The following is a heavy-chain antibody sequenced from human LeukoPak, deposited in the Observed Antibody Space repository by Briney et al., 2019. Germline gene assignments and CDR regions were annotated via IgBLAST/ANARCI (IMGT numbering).Heavy chain of an antibody. V-gene: IGHV3-30-3*01. CDR3: AREWDYDILTGSSPGAFDI. D-gene: IGHD3-9*01. J-gene: IGHJ3*02. CDR2: ISYDGNNK. Sequence: GGSLRLSCAASGFTFSSYAMHWVRQAPGKGLEWVAVISYDGNNKYYADSVKGRFTISRDNSKNTLYLQMNSLRAEDTAVYYCAREWDYDILTGSSPGAFDIWGQGTMVTVSS. CDR1: GFTFSSYA.